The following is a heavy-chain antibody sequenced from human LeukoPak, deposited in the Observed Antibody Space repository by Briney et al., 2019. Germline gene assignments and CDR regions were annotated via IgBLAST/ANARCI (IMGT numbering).Heavy chain of an antibody. CDR2: ISSSSSTI. CDR3: ARAYSSSSGRDAFDS. V-gene: IGHV3-48*02. D-gene: IGHD6-6*01. CDR1: GFTFNSYN. J-gene: IGHJ3*02. Sequence: GGSLRLSCAASGFTFNSYNMNSVRQAPGKGLEGVSYISSSSSTIYYADSVKGRFTISRDSAKTSLFLQMNSLRDEDTAVYYCARAYSSSSGRDAFDSWGLGTLVTVSS.